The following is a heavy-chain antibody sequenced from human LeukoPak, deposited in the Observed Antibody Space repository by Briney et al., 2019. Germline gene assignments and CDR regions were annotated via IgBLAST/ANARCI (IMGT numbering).Heavy chain of an antibody. CDR1: GGSINSGDYY. D-gene: IGHD1-26*01. V-gene: IGHV4-61*08. J-gene: IGHJ4*02. CDR2: IYYSGST. CDR3: ARDPVGATKVFDY. Sequence: SETLSLTCTVSGGSINSGDYYWNWIRQPPGKGLEWIGYIYYSGSTIYNPSLESRVTISIDTSKNQFSLRLSLVTAADTAVYYCARDPVGATKVFDYWGQGALVTVSS.